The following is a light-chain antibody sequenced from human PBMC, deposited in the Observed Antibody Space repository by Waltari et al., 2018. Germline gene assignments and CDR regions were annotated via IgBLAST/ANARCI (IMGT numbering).Light chain of an antibody. Sequence: VLAQPPSASGTPGQRVTISCSGSNSNIGSNPVYWYQQLPGPAPKVPIYGNEPRPSGVPDRFSGSKSGTSASLAISGLRSEDEANYYCAAWDDSLWVFGGGTKLTVL. CDR3: AAWDDSLWV. CDR2: GNE. J-gene: IGLJ3*02. CDR1: NSNIGSNP. V-gene: IGLV1-47*01.